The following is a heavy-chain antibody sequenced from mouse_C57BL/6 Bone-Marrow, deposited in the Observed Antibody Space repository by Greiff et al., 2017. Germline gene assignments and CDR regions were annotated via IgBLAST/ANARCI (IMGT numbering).Heavy chain of an antibody. CDR2: IHPNSGST. D-gene: IGHD1-1*01. J-gene: IGHJ1*03. CDR1: GYTFTSYW. V-gene: IGHV1-64*01. CDR3: AREIYYGSSWYFDV. Sequence: QVQLQQPGAELVKPGASVKLSCKASGYTFTSYWMHWVKQRPGQGLEWIGMIHPNSGSTNYKEKFKSKATLTVDKSSSTAYMQLSSLTSEDSAVYSCAREIYYGSSWYFDVWGTGTTVTVSS.